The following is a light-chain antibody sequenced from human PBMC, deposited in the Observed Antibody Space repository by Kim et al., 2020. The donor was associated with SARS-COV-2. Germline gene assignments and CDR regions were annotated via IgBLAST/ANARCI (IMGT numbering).Light chain of an antibody. CDR1: QGVGRR. J-gene: IGKJ1*01. CDR2: DAF. CDR3: QQYSELWT. V-gene: IGKV3-15*01. Sequence: SGSPGERVTLSCRASQGVGRRMAWYLQKHGQAPRVLIYDAFTRASGIPARFSGSGSATDFTLTISSLQSEDLGVYYCQQYSELWTFGQGTKVDIK.